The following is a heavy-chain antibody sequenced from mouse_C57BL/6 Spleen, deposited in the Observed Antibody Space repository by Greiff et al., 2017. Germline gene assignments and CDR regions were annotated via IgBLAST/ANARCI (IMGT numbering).Heavy chain of an antibody. D-gene: IGHD2-1*01. CDR3: AKPSGNYGFAY. CDR1: GFSLTSYG. V-gene: IGHV2-3*01. Sequence: QVQLKESGPGLVAPSQSLSITCTVSGFSLTSYGVSWVRQPPGKGLEWLGVIWGDGSTNYHSALISRPSISKDNSKSQVFLKLNSLQTDDTATYYCAKPSGNYGFAYWGQGTLVTVSA. CDR2: IWGDGST. J-gene: IGHJ3*01.